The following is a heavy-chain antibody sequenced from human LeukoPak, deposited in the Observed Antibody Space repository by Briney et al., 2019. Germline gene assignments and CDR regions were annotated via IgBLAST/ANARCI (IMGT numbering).Heavy chain of an antibody. CDR1: GFTLSNHW. V-gene: IGHV3-7*01. CDR2: IKRDGSER. Sequence: HPGGSLRLSCAASGFTLSNHWMSWVRQAPGKGLEWVTNIKRDGSERYYVDSVKGRFTISRDNAKNSLYLQMNSLRAEDTAVYYCAREGRGGYDSYYFDSWGQGTLVTVSS. D-gene: IGHD5-12*01. J-gene: IGHJ4*02. CDR3: AREGRGGYDSYYFDS.